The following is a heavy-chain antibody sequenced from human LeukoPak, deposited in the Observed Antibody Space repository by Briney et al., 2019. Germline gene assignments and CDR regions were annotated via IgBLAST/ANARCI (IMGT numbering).Heavy chain of an antibody. CDR3: ARDLGGSDSSN. D-gene: IGHD2-21*01. CDR2: ISYDGSNK. J-gene: IGHJ4*02. CDR1: GFTFSNYA. Sequence: PGGSLRLSCSASGFTFSNYAMHWVRQAPGKGLEWVAVISYDGSNKYYADSVKGRFTISRDNSKNTLYLQMNSLRAEDTAVYYCARDLGGSDSSNWGQGTLVTVSS. V-gene: IGHV3-30-3*01.